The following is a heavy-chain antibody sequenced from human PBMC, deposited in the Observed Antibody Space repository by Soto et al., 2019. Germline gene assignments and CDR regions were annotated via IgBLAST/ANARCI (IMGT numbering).Heavy chain of an antibody. J-gene: IGHJ3*02. V-gene: IGHV1-18*01. Sequence: QGQLVQSGVEVKKPGASVKVSCKASGYTFTSYGISWVRQAPGQGLEWMGWISGYNGDTNYAQNLRGRVTITTDTSTRTAYMEMRSLRSDGTAFYYCARDFYQYDDSGYYDDVFDIWGQGTTVIVSS. D-gene: IGHD3-22*01. CDR2: ISGYNGDT. CDR1: GYTFTSYG. CDR3: ARDFYQYDDSGYYDDVFDI.